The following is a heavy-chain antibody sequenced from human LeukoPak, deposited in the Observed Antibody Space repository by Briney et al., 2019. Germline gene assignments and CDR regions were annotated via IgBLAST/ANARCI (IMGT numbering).Heavy chain of an antibody. Sequence: SETLSLSCAVYGGSFSGYYWSWIRQPPGKGLEWIGEINHSRSTKYNPSLKSRLTISVDTSKNQFSLKLSPVTAADTAVYYCARRVGRWFGERAYYYNYMDVWDKGTTVTISS. V-gene: IGHV4-34*01. J-gene: IGHJ6*03. CDR2: INHSRST. CDR1: GGSFSGYY. CDR3: ARRVGRWFGERAYYYNYMDV. D-gene: IGHD3-10*01.